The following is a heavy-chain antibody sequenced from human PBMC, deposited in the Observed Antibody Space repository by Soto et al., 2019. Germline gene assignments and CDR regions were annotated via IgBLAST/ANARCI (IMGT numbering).Heavy chain of an antibody. V-gene: IGHV3-21*01. CDR2: ISSRSDI. CDR3: AREYTAWPLAYGLDV. CDR1: GFTFSTYS. J-gene: IGHJ6*02. D-gene: IGHD2-2*02. Sequence: GGSLRLSCVGSGFTFSTYSIKWVRQAPGKGLEWVSSISSRSDIYYADSVKDRFTISRDNAKNSVSLQMNSLRAEDTAVYYCAREYTAWPLAYGLDVWGQGTTVTVSS.